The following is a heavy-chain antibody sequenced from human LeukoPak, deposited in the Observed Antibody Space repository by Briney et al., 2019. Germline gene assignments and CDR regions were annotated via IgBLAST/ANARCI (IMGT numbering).Heavy chain of an antibody. J-gene: IGHJ3*02. D-gene: IGHD3-22*01. Sequence: ASVKVSCKASGGTFSSYAISWVRQAPGQGLEWMGRIIPIFGTANYAQKFQGRVTITTDESTSTAYMELSSLRSEDTAVYYCARGYYDSSGYPIWGQGTMVTVSS. CDR3: ARGYYDSSGYPI. CDR2: IIPIFGTA. V-gene: IGHV1-69*05. CDR1: GGTFSSYA.